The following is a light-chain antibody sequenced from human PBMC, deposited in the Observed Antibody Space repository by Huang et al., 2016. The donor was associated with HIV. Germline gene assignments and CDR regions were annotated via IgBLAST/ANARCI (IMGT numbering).Light chain of an antibody. CDR2: AAS. Sequence: IQLTQSPSSLSASVGDRVTITCRASQGIGRDLVWYQQKPGKAPKLLIFAASTLQRGVPSRFSGSGSGTDFTLTIGSLQPEDFATYYCQQLKTYPITFGPGTQVDIK. CDR3: QQLKTYPIT. CDR1: QGIGRD. V-gene: IGKV1-9*01. J-gene: IGKJ3*01.